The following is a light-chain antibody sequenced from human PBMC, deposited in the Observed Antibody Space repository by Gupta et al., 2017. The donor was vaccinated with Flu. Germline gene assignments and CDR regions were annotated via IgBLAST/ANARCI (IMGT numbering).Light chain of an antibody. CDR1: FSNIGNNY. CDR2: RDN. V-gene: IGLV1-47*01. CDR3: AVWDDSLSGRV. J-gene: IGLJ3*02. Sequence: RVTISCSGSFSNIGNNYVYWYQQVPGTAPRLVMYRDNQRPSGVPDRFSGSKSGTSVSLAISGVRSEDEADYYCAVWDDSLSGRVFGGGTKLTVL.